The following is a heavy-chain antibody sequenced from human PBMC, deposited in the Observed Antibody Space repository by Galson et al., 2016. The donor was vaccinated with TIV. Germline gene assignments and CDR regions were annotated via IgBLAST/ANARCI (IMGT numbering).Heavy chain of an antibody. CDR2: IRYDGSRR. D-gene: IGHD2-15*01. J-gene: IGHJ6*02. CDR3: ASGVVAHTYYFYGMDV. Sequence: SLRLSCAASGFTFSSFGMHWVRQAPGKGLEWVALIRYDGSRRYYADSVKGRFTISRDDPKTTLYLQMNGLRRDDSAVYYCASGVVAHTYYFYGMDVWGQGTTVTVSS. V-gene: IGHV3-30*02. CDR1: GFTFSSFG.